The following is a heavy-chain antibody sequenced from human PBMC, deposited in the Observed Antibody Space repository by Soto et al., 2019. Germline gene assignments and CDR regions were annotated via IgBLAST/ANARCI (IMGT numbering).Heavy chain of an antibody. J-gene: IGHJ4*02. V-gene: IGHV3-21*01. D-gene: IGHD2-15*01. CDR2: ISSSSTYT. CDR3: ARVGSPGYCSGGYCPPPDY. Sequence: PGWSLRLACAASGFTFSTSTMNWVRQDPGQGLEWVSSISSSSTYTYYAASVKGRFTISRDNAKNSLYLQMNSLRAEDTAVYYCARVGSPGYCSGGYCPPPDYWGQGTQVTVSS. CDR1: GFTFSTST.